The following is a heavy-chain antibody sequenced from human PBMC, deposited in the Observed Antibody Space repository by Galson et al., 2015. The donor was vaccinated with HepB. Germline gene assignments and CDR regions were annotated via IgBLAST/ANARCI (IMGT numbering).Heavy chain of an antibody. CDR3: AKVYVIQYNYYFDY. Sequence: SLRLSCAASGFTFSSYAMTWVRQAPGKGLEWVSVISGSGSNTYYADSLKGRFTISRDNSKNTLHLQMSSLRAEDTAVYYCAKVYVIQYNYYFDYWGQGTLVTVSS. D-gene: IGHD1-1*01. CDR1: GFTFSSYA. V-gene: IGHV3-23*01. J-gene: IGHJ4*02. CDR2: ISGSGSNT.